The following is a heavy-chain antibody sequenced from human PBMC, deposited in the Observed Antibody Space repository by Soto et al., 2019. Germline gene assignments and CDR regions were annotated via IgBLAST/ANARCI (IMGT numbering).Heavy chain of an antibody. D-gene: IGHD3-10*01. CDR2: IFHDGTA. V-gene: IGHV4-4*02. CDR1: GVSLTSGNW. J-gene: IGHJ4*02. CDR3: ARLVYDTRLNYMYFDF. Sequence: SETLSLTCAVSGVSLTSGNWWTWVRQSPQRGLEYIGEIFHDGTANYYPSFERRVAMSVGTSRNQFSLKLTSVTAADTAVYFCARLVYDTRLNYMYFDFWGPGTLVTVSS.